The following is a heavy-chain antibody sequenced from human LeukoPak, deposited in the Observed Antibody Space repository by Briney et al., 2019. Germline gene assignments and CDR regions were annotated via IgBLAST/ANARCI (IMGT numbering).Heavy chain of an antibody. D-gene: IGHD3-10*01. CDR2: IYYSGST. Sequence: PSETLSLTCTVSGGSISSSSYYWGWTRQPPGKGLEWIGSIYYSGSTYYNPSLKSRVTISVDTSKNQFSLKLSSVTAADTAVYYCARYYGSGSYLGLGAFDIWGQGTMVTVSS. CDR3: ARYYGSGSYLGLGAFDI. CDR1: GGSISSSSYY. J-gene: IGHJ3*02. V-gene: IGHV4-39*07.